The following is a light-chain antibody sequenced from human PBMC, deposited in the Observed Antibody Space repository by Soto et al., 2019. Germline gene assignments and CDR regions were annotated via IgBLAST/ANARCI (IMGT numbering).Light chain of an antibody. J-gene: IGKJ4*01. CDR1: RSIFYSSNNKNF. CDR3: QQYYDTPTT. V-gene: IGKV4-1*01. CDR2: WAS. Sequence: DIVMTQSPDSLAVSLGERATINCKSSRSIFYSSNNKNFLAWYQQKPGQPPKLLIYWASTRESGVPDRFSGSESGTDFTLTISSLQAEDVAVYYCQQYYDTPTTFGGGTKVDIK.